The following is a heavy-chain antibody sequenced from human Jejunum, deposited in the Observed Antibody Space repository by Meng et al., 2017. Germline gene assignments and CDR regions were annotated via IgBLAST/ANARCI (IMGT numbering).Heavy chain of an antibody. J-gene: IGHJ3*02. V-gene: IGHV3-21*01. D-gene: IGHD1-26*01. CDR2: INGRSNYK. CDR3: AREDGIVGVSSAFDI. CDR1: GFTFSTYS. Sequence: GESLKISCIASGFTFSTYSMNWVRQAPGKGLEWVSSINGRSNYKYYADSVKGRFTISRDNAKNSLYLEMNNLRADDTAVYYCAREDGIVGVSSAFDIWGQGTMVTVSS.